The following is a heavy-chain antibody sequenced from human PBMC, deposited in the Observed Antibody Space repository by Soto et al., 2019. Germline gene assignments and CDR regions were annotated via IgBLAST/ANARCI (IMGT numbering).Heavy chain of an antibody. CDR3: AREGINNYNEYYFDS. J-gene: IGHJ4*02. CDR1: GFTFSTYS. D-gene: IGHD4-4*01. CDR2: ISGSGNYT. V-gene: IGHV3-21*01. Sequence: GGSLRLSCAASGFTFSTYSMNWVRQSPGKGLEWVSSISGSGNYTHYADFLRGRFTISRDNAKTSLYLQMNSLRAEDTAVYYCAREGINNYNEYYFDSWGQGTVVTVSS.